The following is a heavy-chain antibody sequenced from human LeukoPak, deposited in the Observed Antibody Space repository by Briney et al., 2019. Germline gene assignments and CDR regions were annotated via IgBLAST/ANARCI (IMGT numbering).Heavy chain of an antibody. V-gene: IGHV4-34*01. Sequence: SETLSLTCGVHGGSFSGYYWNWIRQSPGKGLEWIGHINHNGKTNYNPSLKSRVTISVDTSKNQFSLKLSSVTAADTAVYYCARFQRGPFDYWGQGTLVTVSS. CDR1: GGSFSGYY. CDR3: ARFQRGPFDY. J-gene: IGHJ4*02. CDR2: INHNGKT.